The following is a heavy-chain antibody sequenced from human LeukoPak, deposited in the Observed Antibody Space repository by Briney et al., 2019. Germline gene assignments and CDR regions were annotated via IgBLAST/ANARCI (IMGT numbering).Heavy chain of an antibody. CDR2: IGFGDDSA. J-gene: IGHJ5*02. D-gene: IGHD3-9*01. V-gene: IGHV3-23*01. CDR1: GFTFNNYA. Sequence: QAGGSLRLSCAASGFTFNNYAMSWVRQAPGKGLEWVSTIGFGDDSAYYADSVKGRFTISRDNSKNTLYLQMNYLRAEDTAVYYCAKDPTSDGGRHDWLLDSWGQGTLVTVSS. CDR3: AKDPTSDGGRHDWLLDS.